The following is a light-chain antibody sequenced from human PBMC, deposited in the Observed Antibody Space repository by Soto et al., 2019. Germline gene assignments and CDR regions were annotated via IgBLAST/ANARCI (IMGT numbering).Light chain of an antibody. CDR3: QQYGSSPR. J-gene: IGKJ1*01. CDR2: GAS. CDR1: QSVTSSY. Sequence: EIVLTQSPGTLSLSPGERATLSCRASQSVTSSYLAWYQQNPGQAPRLLIYGASSRATGIPDRFSGSGSGTDFTLTISRXXXXDCAVYYCQQYGSSPRFGQGTKVEIK. V-gene: IGKV3-20*01.